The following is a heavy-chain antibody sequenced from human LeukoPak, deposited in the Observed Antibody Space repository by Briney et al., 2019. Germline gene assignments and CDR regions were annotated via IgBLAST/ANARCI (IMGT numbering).Heavy chain of an antibody. Sequence: ASVKVSCKASGYTFTSYDINWVRQATGQGLEWMGWMNPNSGNTGYAQKFQGGVTITRNTSISTAYMELSSLRSEDTAVYYCARGSGDYYDSKGYFDLWGRGTLVTVSS. CDR3: ARGSGDYYDSKGYFDL. D-gene: IGHD3-22*01. CDR1: GYTFTSYD. CDR2: MNPNSGNT. J-gene: IGHJ2*01. V-gene: IGHV1-8*03.